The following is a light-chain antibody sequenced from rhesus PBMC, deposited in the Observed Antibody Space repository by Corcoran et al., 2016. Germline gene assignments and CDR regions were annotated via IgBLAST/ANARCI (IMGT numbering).Light chain of an antibody. J-gene: IGKJ4*01. Sequence: DIVMTQTPLSLPVTPGEPASISCRSSQSLLDSEDGNTYLDCYLQKPGQSPQPLIYEFSNRASGVPDRVSGSGAETDFTLKISRVEAEDVGVYYCMQYTHIPLTFGGGTKVELK. CDR2: EFS. V-gene: IGKV2-86*01. CDR3: MQYTHIPLT. CDR1: QSLLDSEDGNTY.